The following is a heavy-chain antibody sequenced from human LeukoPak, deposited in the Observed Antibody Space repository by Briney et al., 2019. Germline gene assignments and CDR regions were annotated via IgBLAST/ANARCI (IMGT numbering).Heavy chain of an antibody. CDR1: GGSISSSSYY. Sequence: PSETLSLTCTVSGGSISSSSYYWGWIRQPPGKGLEWSGSIYYSGSTYYNPSLKSRVTISVDTSKNQFSMKLSSVTAADTDVYYCARHMQLFWFDPWGPGTLVTVSS. CDR3: ARHMQLFWFDP. J-gene: IGHJ5*02. CDR2: IYYSGST. D-gene: IGHD6-13*01. V-gene: IGHV4-39*01.